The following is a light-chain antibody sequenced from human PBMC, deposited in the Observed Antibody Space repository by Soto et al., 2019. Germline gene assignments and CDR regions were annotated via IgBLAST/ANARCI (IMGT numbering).Light chain of an antibody. J-gene: IGKJ2*01. Sequence: IVLTQSPGTLSLSPGERATLSCRASQSVSSTYIAWYQHNPGQAPRLLIYGASSRATGIPDRFSGSGSGTDVTITISRLEPEDFAVYFCQQYDRSPPFTFGQGTKVEIK. CDR3: QQYDRSPPFT. CDR1: QSVSSTY. V-gene: IGKV3-20*01. CDR2: GAS.